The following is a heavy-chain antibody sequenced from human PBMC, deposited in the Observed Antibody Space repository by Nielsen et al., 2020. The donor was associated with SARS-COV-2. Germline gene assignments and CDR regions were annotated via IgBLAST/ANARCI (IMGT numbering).Heavy chain of an antibody. CDR3: ALGGGVTPCYYFDY. CDR2: IHPDDSDT. J-gene: IGHJ4*02. V-gene: IGHV5-51*01. D-gene: IGHD2-21*02. CDR1: GYSFTNYW. Sequence: GESLKISCKASGYSFTNYWIGWVRQMPGKGLEWMGVIHPDDSDTRYSPSFQGQVTISADKSLTTAYLQWSSLKASDTAMYYCALGGGVTPCYYFDYWGQGTLVTVSS.